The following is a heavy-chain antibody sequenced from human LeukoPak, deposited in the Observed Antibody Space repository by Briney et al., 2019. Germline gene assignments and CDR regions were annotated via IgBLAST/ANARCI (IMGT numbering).Heavy chain of an antibody. CDR3: VSGTVTTLDY. CDR2: INHSGST. J-gene: IGHJ4*02. Sequence: SETLSLTCAVYGGSFSGYYWSWIRQPPGKGLEWIGEINHSGSTNYNPSLKSRVTISVDTSKNQFSLKLSSVTAADTAVYYCVSGTVTTLDYWGQGTLVTVSS. D-gene: IGHD4-17*01. V-gene: IGHV4-34*01. CDR1: GGSFSGYY.